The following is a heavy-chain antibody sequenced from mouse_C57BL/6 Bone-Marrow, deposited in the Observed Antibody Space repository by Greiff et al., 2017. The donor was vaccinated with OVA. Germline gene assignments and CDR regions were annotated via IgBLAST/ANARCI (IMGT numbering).Heavy chain of an antibody. CDR1: GYTFTSYW. CDR2: IYPSDSET. Sequence: VQLQQPGAELVRPGSSVKLSCKASGYTFTSYWMDWVKQRPGQGLEWIGNIYPSDSETHYNQKFKDKATLTVDKSSSTAYMQLSSLTSEDSAVYYSARSGRGFAYWGQGTLGTVSA. J-gene: IGHJ3*01. CDR3: ARSGRGFAY. V-gene: IGHV1-61*01.